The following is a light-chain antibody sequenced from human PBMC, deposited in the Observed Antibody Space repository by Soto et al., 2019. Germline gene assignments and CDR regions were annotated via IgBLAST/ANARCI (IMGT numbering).Light chain of an antibody. V-gene: IGKV1-5*03. CDR2: KAS. J-gene: IGKJ1*01. Sequence: DIQITQSPSTLSGSVGDRVTITCRASQTISSWLAWYQQKPGKAPKLLIYKASTLKSGVPSRFSGSGSGTEFTLTISSLQPDDFANYYCQHYNSYSEALGQGTKLDIK. CDR1: QTISSW. CDR3: QHYNSYSEA.